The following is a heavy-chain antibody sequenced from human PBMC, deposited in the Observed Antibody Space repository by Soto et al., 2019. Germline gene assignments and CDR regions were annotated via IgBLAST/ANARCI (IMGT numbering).Heavy chain of an antibody. V-gene: IGHV4-31*03. J-gene: IGHJ4*02. D-gene: IGHD3-3*01. Sequence: SETLSLTCTVSGGSISSGGYYWSWIRQHPGKGLEWIGYIYYSGSTYYNPSLKSRVTISVDTSKNQFSLKLSSVTAAATAVYYCASYDFWSGYGNDYWGQGTLVTVSS. CDR1: GGSISSGGYY. CDR3: ASYDFWSGYGNDY. CDR2: IYYSGST.